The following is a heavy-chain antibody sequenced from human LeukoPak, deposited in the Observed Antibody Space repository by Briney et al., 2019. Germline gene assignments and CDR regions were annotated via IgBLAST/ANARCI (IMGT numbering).Heavy chain of an antibody. Sequence: SETLSLTCTVSGGSISSSSYYWGWIRQPPGKGLEWIGSIYYSGGTYYNPSLKSRVTISVDTSKNQFSLKLSSVTAADTAVYYCARAYDSSGYVAFDIWGQGTMVTVSS. V-gene: IGHV4-39*01. D-gene: IGHD3-22*01. CDR3: ARAYDSSGYVAFDI. J-gene: IGHJ3*02. CDR2: IYYSGGT. CDR1: GGSISSSSYY.